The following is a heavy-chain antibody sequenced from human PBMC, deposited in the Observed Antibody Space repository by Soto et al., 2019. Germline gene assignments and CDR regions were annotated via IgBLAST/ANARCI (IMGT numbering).Heavy chain of an antibody. Sequence: ASVKVSCKVSGYTLTELSMHWVRQAPGKGLEWMGGFDPEDGETIYAQKFQGRVTMTEDTSTDTAYMELSSLRSEDTAVYYCATDIRYSSGWYDSGIFDYWGQGTLATVSS. D-gene: IGHD6-19*01. V-gene: IGHV1-24*01. CDR2: FDPEDGET. CDR1: GYTLTELS. CDR3: ATDIRYSSGWYDSGIFDY. J-gene: IGHJ4*02.